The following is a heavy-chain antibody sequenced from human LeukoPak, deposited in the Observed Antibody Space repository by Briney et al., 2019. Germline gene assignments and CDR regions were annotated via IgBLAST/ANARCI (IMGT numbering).Heavy chain of an antibody. D-gene: IGHD1-26*01. J-gene: IGHJ5*02. Sequence: PSETLSLTCTVSGYSISSGYYWGWIRQPPGKGLEWIGSIYHSGSTYYNPSLKSRVTISVDTSKDQFSLKLSSVTAADTAVYYCARFHIVGATTHPWGQGTLVTVSS. CDR3: ARFHIVGATTHP. CDR1: GYSISSGYY. V-gene: IGHV4-38-2*02. CDR2: IYHSGST.